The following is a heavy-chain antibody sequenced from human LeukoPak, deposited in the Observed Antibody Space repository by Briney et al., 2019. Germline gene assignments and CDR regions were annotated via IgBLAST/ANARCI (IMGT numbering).Heavy chain of an antibody. D-gene: IGHD5-18*01. J-gene: IGHJ5*02. Sequence: PGGSLRLSCAASGFTFSSYDMHWVRQAPGKGLEWVAVIWYDGSNKYYADSVKGRFTISRDNSKNTLYLQMNSLRAEDTAVYYCARGRGIQLWLRWFDPWGQGTLVTVSS. CDR1: GFTFSSYD. V-gene: IGHV3-33*01. CDR3: ARGRGIQLWLRWFDP. CDR2: IWYDGSNK.